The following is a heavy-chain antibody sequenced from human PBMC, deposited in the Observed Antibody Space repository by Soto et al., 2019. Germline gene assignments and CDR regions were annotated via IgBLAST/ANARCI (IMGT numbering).Heavy chain of an antibody. D-gene: IGHD1-26*01. CDR2: IYYSGST. Sequence: SETLSLTWTVSGGSISSYYWSWIRKPPGKGLEWIGYIYYSGSTNYNPSLKSRVTISVDTSKNQFSLKLSSVTAADTAVYYCARAVGHYYYYGMDVWGQGTTVTVSS. CDR1: GGSISSYY. V-gene: IGHV4-59*01. CDR3: ARAVGHYYYYGMDV. J-gene: IGHJ6*02.